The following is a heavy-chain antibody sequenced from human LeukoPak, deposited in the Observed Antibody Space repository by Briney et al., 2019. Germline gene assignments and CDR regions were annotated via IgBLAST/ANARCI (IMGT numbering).Heavy chain of an antibody. CDR2: IYYSGTT. Sequence: PSETLSLTCTVSGGSISSYYWAWIRQPPGKGLEWIGSIYYSGTTFYNPSLKSRVTISVDTSKNQFSLKLSSVTAADTAVYYCARRGIVATISAWGQGMLVTVSS. V-gene: IGHV4-39*01. CDR1: GGSISSYY. J-gene: IGHJ4*02. D-gene: IGHD5-12*01. CDR3: ARRGIVATISA.